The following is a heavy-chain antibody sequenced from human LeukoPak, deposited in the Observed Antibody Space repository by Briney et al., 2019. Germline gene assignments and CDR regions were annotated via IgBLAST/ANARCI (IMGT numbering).Heavy chain of an antibody. Sequence: GGSLRLSCAASGFTFSNAWMSWVRQAPGKGLEWVGRIKSKTDGGTTDYAAPAKGRFTISRDDSKNTLYLQMNSLKTEDTAVYYCAREIGCSGGSCYLNWFDPWGQGTLVTVSS. D-gene: IGHD2-15*01. CDR1: GFTFSNAW. CDR3: AREIGCSGGSCYLNWFDP. J-gene: IGHJ5*02. CDR2: IKSKTDGGTT. V-gene: IGHV3-15*01.